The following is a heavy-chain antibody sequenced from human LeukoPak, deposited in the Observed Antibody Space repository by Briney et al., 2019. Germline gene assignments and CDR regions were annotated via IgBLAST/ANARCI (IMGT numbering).Heavy chain of an antibody. D-gene: IGHD5-18*01. CDR1: GFTVGSNY. CDR2: IYSGGST. Sequence: GGSLILSCAASGFTVGSNYMSWVRQAPGKGMGCVSVIYSGGSTYYADSVKGRFTISRDNSKNTLYLQMNSLRAEDTAVYYCARASSGYSYGHYFDYWGQGALVTVSS. J-gene: IGHJ4*02. V-gene: IGHV3-66*02. CDR3: ARASSGYSYGHYFDY.